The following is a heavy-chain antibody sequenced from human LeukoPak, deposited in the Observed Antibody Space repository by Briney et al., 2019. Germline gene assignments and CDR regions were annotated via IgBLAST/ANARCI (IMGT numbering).Heavy chain of an antibody. CDR2: IGYDGSNK. CDR1: GFTFSSNA. V-gene: IGHV3-30*02. CDR3: AKGYSSSFD. D-gene: IGHD6-13*01. Sequence: GGSLRLSCAASGFTFSSNAMHWVRQAPGKGLEWVAVIGYDGSNKYYADSVKGRFTISRDNSKNTLYLQMNSLRAEDTAVYYCAKGYSSSFDWGQGTMVTVSS. J-gene: IGHJ3*01.